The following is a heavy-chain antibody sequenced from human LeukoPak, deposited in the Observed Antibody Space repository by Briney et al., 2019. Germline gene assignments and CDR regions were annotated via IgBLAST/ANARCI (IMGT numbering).Heavy chain of an antibody. Sequence: GGSLRLSCAASGVTFSSYSMNWVRQAPGKGLEWVSSISSSSSYIYYADSVKGRFTISRDNAKNSLYLQMNSLRAEDTAVYYCARDRASKPYGGDYWGQGTLVTVSS. CDR2: ISSSSSYI. CDR1: GVTFSSYS. CDR3: ARDRASKPYGGDY. J-gene: IGHJ4*02. V-gene: IGHV3-21*01. D-gene: IGHD3-16*01.